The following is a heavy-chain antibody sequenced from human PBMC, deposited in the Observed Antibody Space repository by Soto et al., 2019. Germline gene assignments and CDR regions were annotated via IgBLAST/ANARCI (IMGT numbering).Heavy chain of an antibody. J-gene: IGHJ4*02. CDR2: ISGYNGNT. D-gene: IGHD1-26*01. CDR1: GYTFTNYG. Sequence: QVQLVQSGAEVKKPGASVKVSCKTSGYTFTNYGISWVRQAPGQGLEWMGWISGYNGNTNYAQKLQGRVTMTTDTSTRTAYMGLRSLGYDDTAVYYCWRGRGWEFGYWGQGTLVTVSS. V-gene: IGHV1-18*01. CDR3: WRGRGWEFGY.